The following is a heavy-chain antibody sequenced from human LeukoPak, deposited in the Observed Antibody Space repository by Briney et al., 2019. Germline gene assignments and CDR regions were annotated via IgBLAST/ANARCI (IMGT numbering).Heavy chain of an antibody. D-gene: IGHD2-2*01. V-gene: IGHV3-9*01. Sequence: GRSLRLSCAASGFTFDDYAMHWVRQAPGKGLEWVSGISWNSGSIGYADSVKGRFTISRDNAKNSLYLQMNSLRAEDTALYYCAKDRTNYYYYMDVWGKGTTVTVSS. CDR2: ISWNSGSI. J-gene: IGHJ6*03. CDR3: AKDRTNYYYYMDV. CDR1: GFTFDDYA.